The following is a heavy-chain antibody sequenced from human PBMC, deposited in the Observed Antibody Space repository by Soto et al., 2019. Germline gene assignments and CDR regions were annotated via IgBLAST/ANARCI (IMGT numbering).Heavy chain of an antibody. V-gene: IGHV1-18*04. D-gene: IGHD5-12*01. Sequence: QIQLVQSGDEVKKPGASVKVSCKASDYAFSSYGISWIGQAPGQGLEWMGWINVYNGHTNYAQNLQGRVTMTTDTSTSTAYMELRSLRYDDTAMYYCATSYDSGFDPWGQGTLVTVSS. CDR2: INVYNGHT. J-gene: IGHJ5*02. CDR1: DYAFSSYG. CDR3: ATSYDSGFDP.